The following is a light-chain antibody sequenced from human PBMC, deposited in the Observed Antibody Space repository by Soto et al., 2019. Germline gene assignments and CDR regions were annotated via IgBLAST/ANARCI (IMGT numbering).Light chain of an antibody. CDR2: GAS. J-gene: IGKJ1*01. Sequence: ELVLTQSPGTLSLSPGERDTLSCRASQSVSSSYLAWYQQTPGQAPRLLIYGASSRATGIPDRFSGSGSGTDFTLTISRLESEDFAVYYCQKYGSTPWTFGQGTKVDI. V-gene: IGKV3-20*01. CDR1: QSVSSSY. CDR3: QKYGSTPWT.